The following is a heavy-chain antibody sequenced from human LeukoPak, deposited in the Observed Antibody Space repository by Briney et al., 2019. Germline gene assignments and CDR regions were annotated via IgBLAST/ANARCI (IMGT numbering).Heavy chain of an antibody. CDR1: GGSISSYY. V-gene: IGHV4-59*01. J-gene: IGHJ6*02. Sequence: SETLSLTCTVSGGSISSYYWSSIRQPPGKGLEWIGYIYYSGSTNYNPSLKSRVTISVDTSKNQFSLKLSSVTAADTAVYYCARGGYGSGSYRNYYYYYGMDVWGQGTTVTVSS. CDR3: ARGGYGSGSYRNYYYYYGMDV. D-gene: IGHD3-10*01. CDR2: IYYSGST.